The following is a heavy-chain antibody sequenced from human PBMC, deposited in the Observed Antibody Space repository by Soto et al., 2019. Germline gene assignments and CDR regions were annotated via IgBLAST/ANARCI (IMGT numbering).Heavy chain of an antibody. D-gene: IGHD5-18*01. CDR1: GYTFTSYY. Sequence: QVQLVQSGAEVKKPGASVKVSCKASGYTFTSYYMHWVRQAPGQGLEWMGIINPSGGSTSYAQKFQGRVTMTRDTSTSRVYMELSSLRSEDTAVYYCARAPPNTAMVIRYDYWGQGTLVTVSS. CDR2: INPSGGST. V-gene: IGHV1-46*01. CDR3: ARAPPNTAMVIRYDY. J-gene: IGHJ4*02.